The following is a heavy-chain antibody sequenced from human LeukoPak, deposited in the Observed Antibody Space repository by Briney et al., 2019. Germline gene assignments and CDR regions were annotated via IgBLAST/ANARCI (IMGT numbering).Heavy chain of an antibody. CDR2: IIPIFGTA. Sequence: ASVKVSCKASGGTFSSYAISWVRQAPGQGLEWMGGIIPIFGTANYAQKFQGRVTITADESTSTAYMELSSLRSEDTAVYYCARHIPLHDFWSGYSPFDYWGQGTLVTVSS. CDR1: GGTFSSYA. CDR3: ARHIPLHDFWSGYSPFDY. J-gene: IGHJ4*02. V-gene: IGHV1-69*13. D-gene: IGHD3-3*01.